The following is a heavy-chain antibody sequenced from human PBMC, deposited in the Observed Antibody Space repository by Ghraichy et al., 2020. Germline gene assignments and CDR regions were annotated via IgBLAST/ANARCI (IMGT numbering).Heavy chain of an antibody. CDR3: AKARPIES. V-gene: IGHV3-30*18. CDR2: ISSDGGNT. Sequence: GESLNISCAASGFTFSRYGIHWVRQAPGKGLEGVAIISSDGGNTYYADSVKGRFTISGDNSKNTVYLQMSSLRAEDTAVYYCAKARPIESWGQGTLVTVSS. J-gene: IGHJ5*01. CDR1: GFTFSRYG.